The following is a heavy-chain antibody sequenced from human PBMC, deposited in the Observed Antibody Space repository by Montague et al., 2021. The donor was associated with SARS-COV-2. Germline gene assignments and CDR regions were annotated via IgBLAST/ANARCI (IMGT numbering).Heavy chain of an antibody. J-gene: IGHJ6*02. Sequence: SETLSLTCTVSGGSISPYYWSWIRQSPGKGLECIGYTSYSGSTDYNPSLKSRVTISIDTSKNQFSLKLSSVTAADTAVYYCARWGEYYDSPYYYYAMAVRGQGTTVTVSS. CDR3: ARWGEYYDSPYYYYAMAV. V-gene: IGHV4-59*12. CDR1: GGSISPYY. D-gene: IGHD3-3*01. CDR2: TSYSGST.